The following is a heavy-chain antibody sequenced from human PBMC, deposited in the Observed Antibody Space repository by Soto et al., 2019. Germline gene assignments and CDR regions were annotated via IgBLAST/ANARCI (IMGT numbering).Heavy chain of an antibody. CDR3: ARASGRGGGWDEDFQH. Sequence: EVQLVESGGGLVQPGGSLRLSCAASGFTFSNYEMNWVRQAPGKGLEWVSHITSSGSTTYYADSVKGRFTISRDNAKNSLYQQMNSLRAEDTAVYYCARASGRGGGWDEDFQHWGQGTLVTVSS. CDR1: GFTFSNYE. D-gene: IGHD2-15*01. J-gene: IGHJ1*01. CDR2: ITSSGSTT. V-gene: IGHV3-48*03.